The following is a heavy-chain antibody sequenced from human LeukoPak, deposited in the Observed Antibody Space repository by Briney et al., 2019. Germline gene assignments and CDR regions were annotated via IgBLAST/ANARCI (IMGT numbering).Heavy chain of an antibody. Sequence: GGSLRLSCVASGFTFSSYWMSWVRQAPGQGLEWVANIKEDGSDKYYVDSVKGRFTISRDNAKNSLYLQMNSLRAEDTAVYYCARDRDSSGYYGYYFDYLGRGTLVTVSS. V-gene: IGHV3-7*04. J-gene: IGHJ4*02. CDR2: IKEDGSDK. CDR3: ARDRDSSGYYGYYFDY. D-gene: IGHD3-22*01. CDR1: GFTFSSYW.